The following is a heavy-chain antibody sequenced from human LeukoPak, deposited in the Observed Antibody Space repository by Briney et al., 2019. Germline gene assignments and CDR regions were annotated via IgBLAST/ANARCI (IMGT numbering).Heavy chain of an antibody. CDR1: GGSISSYY. J-gene: IGHJ3*02. Sequence: WETLSLTCTVSGGSISSYYWSWIRQPPGKGLEWIGYIYYSGSTNYNPSLKSRVTISVDTSKNQFSLKLSSVTAADTAVYYCARDRGPRYDYVWGSYLPDAFDIWGQGTMVTVSS. V-gene: IGHV4-59*01. D-gene: IGHD3-16*02. CDR3: ARDRGPRYDYVWGSYLPDAFDI. CDR2: IYYSGST.